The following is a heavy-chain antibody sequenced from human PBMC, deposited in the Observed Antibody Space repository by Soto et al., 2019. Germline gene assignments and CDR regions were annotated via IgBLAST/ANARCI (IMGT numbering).Heavy chain of an antibody. D-gene: IGHD3-22*01. Sequence: GGSLRLSCAASGFTFSSYAMHWVRQAPGKGLEWVAVISYDGSNKYYADSVKGRFTISRDNSKNTLYLQMNSLRAEDTAVYYCARDKGKITMIVVVISSPHYYYGMDVWGQGTTVTVSS. V-gene: IGHV3-30-3*01. CDR2: ISYDGSNK. CDR1: GFTFSSYA. J-gene: IGHJ6*02. CDR3: ARDKGKITMIVVVISSPHYYYGMDV.